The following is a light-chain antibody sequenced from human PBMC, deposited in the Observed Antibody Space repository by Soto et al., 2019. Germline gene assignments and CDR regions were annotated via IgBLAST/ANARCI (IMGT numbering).Light chain of an antibody. Sequence: EIVLTQSPGTLSLSPGERATLSCRASQSVSSSYLAWYQQKPGQAPRLLIYGASSRATGIPDRFSGSGSGTDLSLTISRLEPEDFTMYYCQQYGSPITFGHGTRLEIK. V-gene: IGKV3-20*01. CDR3: QQYGSPIT. J-gene: IGKJ5*01. CDR2: GAS. CDR1: QSVSSSY.